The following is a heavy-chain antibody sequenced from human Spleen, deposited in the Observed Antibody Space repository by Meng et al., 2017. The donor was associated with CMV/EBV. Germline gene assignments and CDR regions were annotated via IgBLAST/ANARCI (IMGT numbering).Heavy chain of an antibody. V-gene: IGHV3-66*02. Sequence: GESLKISCAASGFTFSNYAMSWVRQAPGRGLEWVSVIYSGGSTYYADSVKGRFTISRDNSKNTLYLQMNSLRAEDTAVYYCAREDHYSSSFDYWGQGTLVTVSS. CDR3: AREDHYSSSFDY. D-gene: IGHD6-13*01. CDR1: GFTFSNYA. J-gene: IGHJ4*02. CDR2: IYSGGST.